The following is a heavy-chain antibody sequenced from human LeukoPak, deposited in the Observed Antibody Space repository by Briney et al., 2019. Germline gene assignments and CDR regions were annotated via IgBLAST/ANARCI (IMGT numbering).Heavy chain of an antibody. D-gene: IGHD3-22*01. Sequence: PGGSLRLSCAASGFTFDEYAMHWVRQAPGKGLEWVSGISWNSVSVGYADSVKGRFIVSRDNAKNSLFLQMNSLRAGDTALYYCAKGRNIRYYYDSSGPDYWGQGALVTVPS. CDR3: AKGRNIRYYYDSSGPDY. CDR2: ISWNSVSV. J-gene: IGHJ4*02. CDR1: GFTFDEYA. V-gene: IGHV3-9*01.